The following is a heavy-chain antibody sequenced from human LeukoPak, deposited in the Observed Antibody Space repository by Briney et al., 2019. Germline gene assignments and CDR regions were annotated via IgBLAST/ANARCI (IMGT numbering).Heavy chain of an antibody. CDR1: GFSLNTYS. J-gene: IGHJ4*02. CDR2: ISGSGGYI. D-gene: IGHD5-12*01. Sequence: GGARRLSCATSGFSLNTYSMNGVGQAPGKGGGWVSSISGSGGYIFYADSVQGPFTISRDNAQNSLFLQMNSLRAEDTAVYYCARDVLEDILATTPGGALGYWGQGTLVTVSS. V-gene: IGHV3-21*01. CDR3: ARDVLEDILATTPGGALGY.